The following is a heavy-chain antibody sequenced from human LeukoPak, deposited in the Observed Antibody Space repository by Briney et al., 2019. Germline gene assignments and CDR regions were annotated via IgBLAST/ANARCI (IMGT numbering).Heavy chain of an antibody. CDR3: ANVEMATMFY. D-gene: IGHD5-24*01. CDR2: IWYDGSNK. V-gene: IGHV3-33*06. J-gene: IGHJ4*02. Sequence: GRSLRLSCAASGFTFSSYGMHWVRQAPGKGLEWVAVIWYDGSNKYYADSVKGRFTISRDNSKNSLYLQMNSLRAEDTAVYYCANVEMATMFYWGQGTLVTVSS. CDR1: GFTFSSYG.